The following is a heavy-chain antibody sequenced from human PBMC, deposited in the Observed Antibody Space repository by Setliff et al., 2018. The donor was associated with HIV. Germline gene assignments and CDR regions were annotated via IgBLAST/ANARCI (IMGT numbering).Heavy chain of an antibody. Sequence: ASVKVSCKASGYTFTSYGISWVRQAPRQGLEWMGWISAYNGNTNYAQKLQGRVTMTTDTSTSTAYMELRSLRSDETAVYYCARDSEWGSYIFWTFDIWGQGTMVTVSS. V-gene: IGHV1-18*01. CDR1: GYTFTSYG. CDR3: ARDSEWGSYIFWTFDI. D-gene: IGHD1-26*01. J-gene: IGHJ3*02. CDR2: ISAYNGNT.